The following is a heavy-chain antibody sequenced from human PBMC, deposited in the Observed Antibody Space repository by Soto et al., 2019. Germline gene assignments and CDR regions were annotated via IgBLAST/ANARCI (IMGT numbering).Heavy chain of an antibody. V-gene: IGHV6-1*01. D-gene: IGHD6-6*01. Sequence: SHTLSLTCAISGYSVSSNSAALNWIRQSPSRGLEWLGRTYYRSKWYNDYAVSVKSRITINPDTSKNQFSLQLNSVTPEDTAVYYCARNKAARYWFDPWGQGTLVTVSS. CDR2: TYYRSKWYN. J-gene: IGHJ5*02. CDR3: ARNKAARYWFDP. CDR1: GYSVSSNSAA.